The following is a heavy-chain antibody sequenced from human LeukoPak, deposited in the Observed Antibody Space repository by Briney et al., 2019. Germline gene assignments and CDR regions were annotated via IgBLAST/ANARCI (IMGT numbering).Heavy chain of an antibody. CDR2: INHSGST. Sequence: SETLSLTCAVYGGSFSGYYWSWIRQPPGKGLEWIGEINHSGSTNYNPSLKSRVTISVDTSKNQFSLKLSSVTAADTAVYYCATSQRGYNYGYGYWGQGTLVTVSS. CDR3: ATSQRGYNYGYGY. D-gene: IGHD5-18*01. V-gene: IGHV4-34*01. J-gene: IGHJ4*02. CDR1: GGSFSGYY.